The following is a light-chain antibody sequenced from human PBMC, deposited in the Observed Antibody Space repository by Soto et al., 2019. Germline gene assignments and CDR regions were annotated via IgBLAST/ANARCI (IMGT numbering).Light chain of an antibody. CDR1: QSLVHCDGNTY. V-gene: IGKV2-24*01. J-gene: IGKJ2*01. Sequence: DILMTQTPLSSPVTLGQPASISCRSSQSLVHCDGNTYLSWLQQRPGQPPRLLIYKISKRSSGVPDRFSGSGAGTDFTLKISKVEAEDVGVYYCMQATQFPGTFGQGTRLEIK. CDR3: MQATQFPGT. CDR2: KIS.